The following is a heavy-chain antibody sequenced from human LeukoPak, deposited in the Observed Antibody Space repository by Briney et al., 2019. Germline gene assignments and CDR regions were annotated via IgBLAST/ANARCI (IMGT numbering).Heavy chain of an antibody. D-gene: IGHD1-26*01. CDR1: GFTFSSYW. CDR3: ARGVGATNSNWFDP. V-gene: IGHV3-74*01. J-gene: IGHJ5*02. Sequence: PGGSLRLSCAASGFTFSSYWMHWVRQAPGKGLVWVSRINSDGSSTSYADSVKGRFTISRGNAKNTLYLQMNSLRAEDTAVYYCARGVGATNSNWFDPWGQGTLVTVSS. CDR2: INSDGSST.